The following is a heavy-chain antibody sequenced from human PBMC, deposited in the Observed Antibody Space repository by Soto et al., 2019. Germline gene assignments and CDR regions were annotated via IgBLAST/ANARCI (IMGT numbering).Heavy chain of an antibody. V-gene: IGHV4-31*03. D-gene: IGHD6-13*01. CDR2: IYYSGST. J-gene: IGHJ5*02. CDR1: GGSIISGGYY. CDR3: ASNPWTIAAAAFDP. Sequence: SETLSLTCTVSGGSIISGGYYWIWIRQHPGKGLEWIGYIYYSGSTYYNPSLKSRVTISVDTSKNQFSLKLSSVTAADTAVYYCASNPWTIAAAAFDPWGQGTLVTVSS.